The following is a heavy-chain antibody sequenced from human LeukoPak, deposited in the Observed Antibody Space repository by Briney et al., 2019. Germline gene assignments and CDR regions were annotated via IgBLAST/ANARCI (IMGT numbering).Heavy chain of an antibody. J-gene: IGHJ5*02. CDR3: ARGREIGNWFDP. CDR2: IYDSGST. CDR1: GGSITSYY. V-gene: IGHV4-59*12. Sequence: PSETLSLTCSVSGGSITSYYWSWIRQPPGKGLEWIGYIYDSGSTNYNPSLKSRVTISVDTSKNQFSLKLSSVTAADTAVYYCARGREIGNWFDPWGQGTLVTVSS.